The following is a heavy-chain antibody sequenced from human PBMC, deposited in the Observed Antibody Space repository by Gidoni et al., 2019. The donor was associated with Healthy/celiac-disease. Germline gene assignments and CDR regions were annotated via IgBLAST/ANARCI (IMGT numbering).Heavy chain of an antibody. CDR1: GGSFSGYY. D-gene: IGHD5-12*01. J-gene: IGHJ4*02. V-gene: IGHV4-34*01. Sequence: QVQLQQWGAGLLKPSETLSLTCAVYGGSFSGYYWSWIRQPPGKGLEWIGEINHSGSTNYNPSLKSRVTISVDTSKNQFSLKLSSVTAADTAVYYCARGSSYDYARDFDYWGQGTLVTVSS. CDR2: INHSGST. CDR3: ARGSSYDYARDFDY.